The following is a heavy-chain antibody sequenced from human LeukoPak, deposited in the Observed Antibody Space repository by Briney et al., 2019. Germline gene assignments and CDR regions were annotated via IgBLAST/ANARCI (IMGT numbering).Heavy chain of an antibody. J-gene: IGHJ5*01. Sequence: GASVTVSFKASGYTFTEYYIHWLRQAPGQGLEWMGWVTPSTGDTFYAQSFRGRITMARDTSISTAYMQLGGLKSDDTAVYYCARDIAPSGIWWFVSWSQQTLVSVSS. CDR3: ARDIAPSGIWWFVS. CDR1: GYTFTEYY. CDR2: VTPSTGDT. V-gene: IGHV1-2*02. D-gene: IGHD6-13*01.